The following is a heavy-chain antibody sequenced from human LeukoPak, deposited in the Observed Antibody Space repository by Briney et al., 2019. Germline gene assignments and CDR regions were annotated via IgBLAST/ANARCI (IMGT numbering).Heavy chain of an antibody. CDR1: GFTFSSYA. J-gene: IGHJ4*02. CDR2: ISYDGSNK. CDR3: ARDLYLDTAMVDVFDY. Sequence: GGSLRLSCAASGFTFSSYAMHWVRQSPGKGLEWVAVISYDGSNKYYADSAKGRFTISRDNSKNTLYLQMNSLRAEDTAIYYCARDLYLDTAMVDVFDYWGQGTLVTVSS. D-gene: IGHD5-18*01. V-gene: IGHV3-30-3*01.